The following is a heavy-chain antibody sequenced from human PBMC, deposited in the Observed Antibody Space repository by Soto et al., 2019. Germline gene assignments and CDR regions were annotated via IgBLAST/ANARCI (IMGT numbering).Heavy chain of an antibody. J-gene: IGHJ4*02. CDR3: ARYDYLPGFDY. Sequence: ASVKVSCKASGYTFTSYTMHWVRQAPGQRLEWMGWIYPGKGDTKYSQNFQGRVTFTSDTSASTAYMELSSLRSEDTAVYYCARYDYLPGFDYWGQGTLVTVSS. CDR2: IYPGKGDT. V-gene: IGHV1-3*01. CDR1: GYTFTSYT. D-gene: IGHD4-17*01.